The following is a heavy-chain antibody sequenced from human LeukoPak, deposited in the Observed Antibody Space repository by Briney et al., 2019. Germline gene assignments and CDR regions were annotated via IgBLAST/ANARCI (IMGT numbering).Heavy chain of an antibody. J-gene: IGHJ4*02. Sequence: ASVKVSCKASGHTFTSYGISWVRQAPGQGLEWMGWISAYNGNTNYAQKLQGRVTMTTDTSTSTAYMELRSLRSDDTAVYYCARDRDDILTGYYTPFDYWGQGTLVTVSS. CDR3: ARDRDDILTGYYTPFDY. CDR2: ISAYNGNT. V-gene: IGHV1-18*01. CDR1: GHTFTSYG. D-gene: IGHD3-9*01.